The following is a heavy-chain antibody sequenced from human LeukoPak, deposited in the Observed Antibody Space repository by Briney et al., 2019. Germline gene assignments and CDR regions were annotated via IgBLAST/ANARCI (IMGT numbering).Heavy chain of an antibody. J-gene: IGHJ5*02. CDR3: ARGAGTKGDWFDP. CDR1: GGSISSSSYY. Sequence: PSETLSLTCTVSGGSISSSSYYWGWIRQPPGKGLEWIGSIYYSGSTYYNPSLKSRVTISVDTSKNQFSLKLSSVTAADTAVYYCARGAGTKGDWFDPWGQGTLVTVSS. CDR2: IYYSGST. V-gene: IGHV4-39*07. D-gene: IGHD3-10*01.